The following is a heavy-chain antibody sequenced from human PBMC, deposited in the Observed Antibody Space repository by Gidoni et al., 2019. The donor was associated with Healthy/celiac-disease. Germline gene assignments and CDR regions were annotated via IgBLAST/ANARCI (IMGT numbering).Heavy chain of an antibody. CDR3: ARARHRAYCGGDCYSGWFDP. J-gene: IGHJ5*02. CDR1: GCSISTGGYY. CDR2: IYYSGST. D-gene: IGHD2-21*01. Sequence: QVQLQESGTGPVKPSQTLSLTCTVSGCSISTGGYYSSWIRQHPGKGLEWIGYIYYSGSTYYNPSLKSRVTISVDTSKNQFSLKLSSVTAADTAVYYCARARHRAYCGGDCYSGWFDPWGQGTLVTVSS. V-gene: IGHV4-31*03.